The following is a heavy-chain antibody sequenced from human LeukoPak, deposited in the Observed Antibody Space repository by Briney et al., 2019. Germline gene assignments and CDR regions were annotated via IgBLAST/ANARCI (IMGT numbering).Heavy chain of an antibody. CDR1: GLTVNNMY. CDR2: IYNGGTI. Sequence: GGSLRLSCAASGLTVNNMYMTWVRQAPGKGLEWISTIYNGGTIYYADSVKGRFTISTDNSKNTLNLQMNGLTADDTAVYYCAKDSGGWFDPWGQGTLVTVSS. CDR3: AKDSGGWFDP. V-gene: IGHV3-53*01. J-gene: IGHJ5*02. D-gene: IGHD1-26*01.